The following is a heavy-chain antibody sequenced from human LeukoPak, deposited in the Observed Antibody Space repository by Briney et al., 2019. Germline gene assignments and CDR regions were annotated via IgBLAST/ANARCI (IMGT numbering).Heavy chain of an antibody. D-gene: IGHD5-18*01. CDR1: GFTFSTYS. Sequence: PGGSLRLSCAASGFTFSTYSMSWVRQAPGKGLDWVTAISGRGDTTYYADSVQGRFTISRDNSKNTLYLQMNSLRAEDTAVYYCAKELNSYGFSDYWGQGTLVTVSS. CDR3: AKELNSYGFSDY. CDR2: ISGRGDTT. V-gene: IGHV3-23*01. J-gene: IGHJ4*02.